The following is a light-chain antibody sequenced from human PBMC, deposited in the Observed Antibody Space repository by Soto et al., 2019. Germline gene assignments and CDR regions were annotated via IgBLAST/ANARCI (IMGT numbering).Light chain of an antibody. CDR1: QSASSY. J-gene: IGKJ4*01. CDR3: QQRSKWPSS. Sequence: EIVLPQSPATLSLSPGERAALSCRASQSASSYLAWYQQKPGQAPRLLIYDASKRAPGLPARFTGRVSGTDFTLTISSLEPEDFAVYFCQQRSKWPSSFVGATKVEI. V-gene: IGKV3-11*01. CDR2: DAS.